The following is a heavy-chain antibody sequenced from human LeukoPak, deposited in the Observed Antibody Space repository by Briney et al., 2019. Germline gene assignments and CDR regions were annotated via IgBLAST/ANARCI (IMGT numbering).Heavy chain of an antibody. J-gene: IGHJ1*01. V-gene: IGHV4-30-4*08. CDR2: IYYSGST. CDR1: GGSISSGDYY. Sequence: PSETLSLTCTVSGGSISSGDYYWSWIRQPPGKGPEWIGYIYYSGSTYYNPSLKSRVTISIDTSKNQFSLKLGSVTAADTAVYYCAREEEGYFQHWGQGTLVTVSS. CDR3: AREEEGYFQH.